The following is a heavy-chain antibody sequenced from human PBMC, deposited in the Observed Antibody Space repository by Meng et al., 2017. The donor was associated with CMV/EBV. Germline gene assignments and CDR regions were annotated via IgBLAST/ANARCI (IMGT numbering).Heavy chain of an antibody. V-gene: IGHV4-4*07. Sequence: GASIYSYYWSWIPQPDGKGLEWIGRIYTSGSTNYNPSLKSRVTMSVDTSKNQFSLKLSSVTAADTAVYYCARDLGAAADPNWFDPWGQGTLVTVSS. D-gene: IGHD6-13*01. CDR3: ARDLGAAADPNWFDP. CDR2: IYTSGST. CDR1: GASIYSYY. J-gene: IGHJ5*02.